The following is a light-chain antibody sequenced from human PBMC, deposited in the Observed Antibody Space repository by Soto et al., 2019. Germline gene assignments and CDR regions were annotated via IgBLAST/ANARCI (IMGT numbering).Light chain of an antibody. CDR3: QQYVDLPLT. V-gene: IGKV1-33*01. CDR2: DAS. CDR1: QSIFNY. J-gene: IGKJ4*01. Sequence: DVQLTQSPSTLPASVGDRVAITCQATQSIFNYLNWFQQRPGKAPQLLISDASQLEPGVPSRFSGQRSGTDFTLIISDLQPEVFATYFCQQYVDLPLTFGGGTRVEV.